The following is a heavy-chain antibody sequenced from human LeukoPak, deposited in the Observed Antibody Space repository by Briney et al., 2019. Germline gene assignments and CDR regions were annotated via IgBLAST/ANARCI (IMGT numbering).Heavy chain of an antibody. CDR3: AKGYSSGWYIDY. Sequence: GGSLRLSCAASGFTFSSYAVSWVRQAPGKGLEWVSAISGSGGSTYYADSVKGRFTISRGNSKNTLYLQMNSLRAEDTALYYYAKGYSSGWYIDYWGQGTLVTVSS. CDR2: ISGSGGST. J-gene: IGHJ4*02. V-gene: IGHV3-23*01. D-gene: IGHD6-19*01. CDR1: GFTFSSYA.